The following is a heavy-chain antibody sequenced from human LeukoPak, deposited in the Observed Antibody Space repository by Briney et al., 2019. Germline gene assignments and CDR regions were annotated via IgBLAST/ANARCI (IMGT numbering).Heavy chain of an antibody. Sequence: SVTLSLTCAVSGGSINTGAYYWSWIRQHPEKGLEWFGYIYYSGDTLYNPSPKRRVIVSLDMSKNKFSLRLNSVTAADTAVYYCARENQGNAFDIWGQGTMVTVSS. CDR3: ARENQGNAFDI. CDR2: IYYSGDT. D-gene: IGHD1-14*01. V-gene: IGHV4-31*11. J-gene: IGHJ3*02. CDR1: GGSINTGAYY.